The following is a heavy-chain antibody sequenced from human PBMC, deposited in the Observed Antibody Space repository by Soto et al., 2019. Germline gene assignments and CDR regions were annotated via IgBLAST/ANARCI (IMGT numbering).Heavy chain of an antibody. CDR1: GFSVSSNY. Sequence: GGSLRLSCAVSGFSVSSNYMSWVRQAPGKGLEWVSVIHSDGTISYAESVKGRFTISRDNSKNTLYLQMNTLRDADTAVYYCVRGGRGEYDILTGYSDLDYWGQGTQVTVSS. D-gene: IGHD3-9*01. CDR3: VRGGRGEYDILTGYSDLDY. J-gene: IGHJ4*02. V-gene: IGHV3-66*01. CDR2: IHSDGTI.